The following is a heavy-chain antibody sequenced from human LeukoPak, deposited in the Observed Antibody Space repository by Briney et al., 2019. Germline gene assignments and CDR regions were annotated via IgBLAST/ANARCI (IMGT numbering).Heavy chain of an antibody. CDR2: IWYDGSNK. D-gene: IGHD2-2*01. CDR3: ARRPAIFMDGVYYYSMDI. V-gene: IGHV3-33*01. J-gene: IGHJ6*02. Sequence: GGSLRLSCAASGFTFSSYGMHWVRQAPGKGLEWVAVIWYDGSNKYYADSVKGRFTISRDNSKNTLYLQMNSLRAEDTAVYYCARRPAIFMDGVYYYSMDIWGQGTTVTVSS. CDR1: GFTFSSYG.